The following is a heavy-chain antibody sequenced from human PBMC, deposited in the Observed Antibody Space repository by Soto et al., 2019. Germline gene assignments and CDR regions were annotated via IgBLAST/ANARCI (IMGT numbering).Heavy chain of an antibody. CDR1: GFTFSSYG. J-gene: IGHJ6*01. D-gene: IGHD2-15*01. CDR2: IWYDGSNK. CDR3: ARDLGYCSGGSCYSLNYYYYGMDV. V-gene: IGHV3-33*01. Sequence: QVQLVESGGGVVQPGRSLRLSCAASGFTFSSYGMHWVRQAPGKGLEWVAVIWYDGSNKYYADSVKGRFTISRDNSKNTLYLQMNSLRAEDTAVYYCARDLGYCSGGSCYSLNYYYYGMDVW.